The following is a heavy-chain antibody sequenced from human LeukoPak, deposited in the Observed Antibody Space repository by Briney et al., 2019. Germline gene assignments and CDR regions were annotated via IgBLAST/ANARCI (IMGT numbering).Heavy chain of an antibody. CDR2: IYYSGST. Sequence: PSETLSLTCTVSGGSNSSYYWSWIRQPPGKGLEWIGYIYYSGSTNYNPSLKSRVTISVDTSKNQFSLKLSSVTAADTAVYYCARLGAMVDYWGQGTLVTVSS. V-gene: IGHV4-59*08. CDR1: GGSNSSYY. D-gene: IGHD1-26*01. J-gene: IGHJ4*02. CDR3: ARLGAMVDY.